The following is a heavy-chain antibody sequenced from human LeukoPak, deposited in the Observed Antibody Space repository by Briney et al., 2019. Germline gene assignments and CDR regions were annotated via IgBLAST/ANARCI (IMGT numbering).Heavy chain of an antibody. J-gene: IGHJ2*01. D-gene: IGHD6-13*01. V-gene: IGHV1-18*01. CDR2: ISAYNGNT. CDR1: GYTFTSYG. CDR3: ARDPGPVAAAGNRYFDL. Sequence: ASVKVSCKASGYTFTSYGISWVRQAPGQGLEWMGWISAYNGNTNYAQKLQSRVTMTTDTSTSTAYMELRSLRSDDTAVYYCARDPGPVAAAGNRYFDLWGRGTLVTVSS.